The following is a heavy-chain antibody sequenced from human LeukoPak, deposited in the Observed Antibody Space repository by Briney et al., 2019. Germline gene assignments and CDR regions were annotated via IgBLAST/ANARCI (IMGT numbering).Heavy chain of an antibody. V-gene: IGHV3-33*01. CDR2: IWHDGSNK. CDR3: ARERVIAAAGDGFDS. D-gene: IGHD2-21*01. J-gene: IGHJ4*02. CDR1: GFTFSTYV. Sequence: PGRSLRLSCAASGFTFSTYVIHWVRQAPGKGLEWVALIWHDGSNKYYGDSVKDRFTISRDNSKNTLYLQMDSLRDEDTAVYYCARERVIAAAGDGFDSWGQGTLVTVSS.